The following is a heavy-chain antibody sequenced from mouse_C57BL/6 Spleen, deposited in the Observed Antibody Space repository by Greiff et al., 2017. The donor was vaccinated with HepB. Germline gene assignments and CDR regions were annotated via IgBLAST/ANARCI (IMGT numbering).Heavy chain of an antibody. CDR2: IDPSDSET. J-gene: IGHJ2*01. CDR3: ARGGNYDYGRLDY. CDR1: GYTFTSYW. V-gene: IGHV1-52*01. Sequence: QVQLQQPGAELVRPGSSVKLSCKASGYTFTSYWMHWVKQRPIQGLEWIGNIDPSDSETHYNQKFKDKATLTVDKSSSTAYMQLSSLTSEDSAVYYCARGGNYDYGRLDYWGQGTTLTVSS. D-gene: IGHD2-4*01.